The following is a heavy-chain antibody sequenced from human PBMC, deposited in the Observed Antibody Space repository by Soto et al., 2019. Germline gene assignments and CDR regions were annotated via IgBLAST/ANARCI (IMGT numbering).Heavy chain of an antibody. Sequence: TLSLTCTFSGGSISNYYWSWIRQPPGKALEWLALIDWDDDKYYSTSLKTRLTISKDTSKNQVVLTMTNMDPVDTATYYCARIRGYSSSWYYYYGMDVWGQGTTVTVSS. CDR2: IDWDDDK. CDR1: GGSISNYYW. D-gene: IGHD6-13*01. V-gene: IGHV2-70*01. J-gene: IGHJ6*02. CDR3: ARIRGYSSSWYYYYGMDV.